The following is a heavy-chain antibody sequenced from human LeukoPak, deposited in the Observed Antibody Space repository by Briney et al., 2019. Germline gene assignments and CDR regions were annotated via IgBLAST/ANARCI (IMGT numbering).Heavy chain of an antibody. CDR3: ARETYSSGWYRGTDY. CDR2: INHSGST. J-gene: IGHJ4*02. CDR1: GGSISGYY. Sequence: SETLSLTCTVSGGSISGYYWSWIRQPPGKGLEWIGEINHSGSTNYNPSLKSRVTISVDTSKNQFSLKLSPVTAADTAVYYCARETYSSGWYRGTDYWGQGTLVTVSS. V-gene: IGHV4-34*01. D-gene: IGHD6-19*01.